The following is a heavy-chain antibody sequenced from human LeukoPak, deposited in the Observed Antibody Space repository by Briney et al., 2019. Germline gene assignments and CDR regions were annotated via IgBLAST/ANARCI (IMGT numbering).Heavy chain of an antibody. V-gene: IGHV1-69*04. CDR2: IIPILGIA. D-gene: IGHD6-19*01. J-gene: IGHJ2*01. CDR1: GGTFSSYA. Sequence: SVKVSCKASGGTFSSYAIIWVRQAPGQGLEWMGRIIPILGIANYAQKFQGRVTITADKSTSTAYMELSSLRSEDTAVYYCARGAVAGTWLRHLNWYFDLWGRGTLVTVSS. CDR3: ARGAVAGTWLRHLNWYFDL.